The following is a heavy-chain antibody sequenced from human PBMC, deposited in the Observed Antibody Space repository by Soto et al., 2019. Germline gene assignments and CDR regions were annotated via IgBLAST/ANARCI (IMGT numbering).Heavy chain of an antibody. CDR2: MYHSGGA. CDR3: ATGNVDSMLEY. V-gene: IGHV4-4*02. Sequence: SETLSLTCVVSDVSISSYDWWTWVRQPPGKGLEWIGKMYHSGGADYSPSLKSRVTISADSSKNHFSLRLTGVTAADTAVYYCATGNVDSMLEYWGQGTQVTVSS. J-gene: IGHJ4*02. D-gene: IGHD3-3*01. CDR1: DVSISSYDW.